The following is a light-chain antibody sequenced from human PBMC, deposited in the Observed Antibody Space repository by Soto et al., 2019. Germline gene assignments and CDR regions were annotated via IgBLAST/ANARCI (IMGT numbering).Light chain of an antibody. V-gene: IGLV1-51*01. J-gene: IGLJ2*01. CDR3: GTWDSSLSVVL. CDR1: YSNIGSNF. CDR2: DNS. Sequence: QSVLTQPPSVSAAAGQKVTISCSGSYSNIGSNFVSWYQHFPGSAPRLLIYDNSQRPSGIPDRFSGSKSGSSATLGITGLQTGDGADYYCGTWDSSLSVVLFGGGTKVPS.